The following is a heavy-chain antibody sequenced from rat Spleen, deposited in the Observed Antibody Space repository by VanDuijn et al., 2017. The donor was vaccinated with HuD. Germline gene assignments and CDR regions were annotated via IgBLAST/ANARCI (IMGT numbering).Heavy chain of an antibody. J-gene: IGHJ2*01. Sequence: EVQLVESDGGLVQPGRSLKLSCAASGFTLSDHYMAWVRQTPTKGLEWVATISYDGSRTYYRDSVKGRFTISRDNAKSTLYLQMDSLRSEDTATYYCTREGANWGQGVMVTVSS. CDR1: GFTLSDHY. D-gene: IGHD1-11*01. CDR2: ISYDGSRT. V-gene: IGHV5-29*01. CDR3: TREGAN.